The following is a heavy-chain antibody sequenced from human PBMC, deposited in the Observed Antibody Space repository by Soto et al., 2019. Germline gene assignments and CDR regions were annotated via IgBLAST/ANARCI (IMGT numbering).Heavy chain of an antibody. CDR3: TRTMVRGQPHMDV. V-gene: IGHV1-8*01. D-gene: IGHD3-10*01. CDR2: MNPSSGRT. Sequence: GASVKVSCKASGYSFTNYDINWVRQATGEGLECLGWMNPSSGRTGYAHKFQGRVTMTRDNSISTAYMELTSLTSEDTAMYYCTRTMVRGQPHMDVWGQGTTVTVSS. CDR1: GYSFTNYD. J-gene: IGHJ6*02.